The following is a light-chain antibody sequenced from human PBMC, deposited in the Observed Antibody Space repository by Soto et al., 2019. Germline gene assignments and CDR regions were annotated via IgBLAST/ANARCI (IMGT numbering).Light chain of an antibody. CDR1: QRGSSSY. CDR3: HQRSSWPRT. V-gene: IGKV3D-20*02. Sequence: IVLTQSPGTLSLSPGERASLSCRASQRGSSSYLAAYQQQPPQEPPLLIYGASSRATGIPDRFSGSGSWTAFTLPIISLESEDFSVDYCHQRSSWPRTFGQGTKVDIK. CDR2: GAS. J-gene: IGKJ1*01.